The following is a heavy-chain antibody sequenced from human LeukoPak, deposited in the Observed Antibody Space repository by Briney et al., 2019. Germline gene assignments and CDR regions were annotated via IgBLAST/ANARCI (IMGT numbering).Heavy chain of an antibody. CDR3: ARTAGTEWVFDY. CDR1: GYTFTGFH. J-gene: IGHJ4*02. D-gene: IGHD3-3*01. CDR2: INLNTGET. Sequence: ASVKVSCEASGYTFTGFHMHWVRQAPGQGLEWVAWINLNTGETNYTQTLQGRVTMTRDTSINTAYMELTRLTYDDTAVYFCARTAGTEWVFDYWGEGPLVTVSS. V-gene: IGHV1-2*02.